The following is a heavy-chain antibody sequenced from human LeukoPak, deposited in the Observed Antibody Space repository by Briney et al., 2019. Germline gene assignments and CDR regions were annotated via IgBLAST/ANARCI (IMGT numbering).Heavy chain of an antibody. V-gene: IGHV3-66*01. Sequence: PGCSHRLSCTASVFTVSSSYLMGVRQPAGREREWVSVILRGASTNYAGSVKARFTISRANSKNPLYLQMNSLRGEQTTVYYCARAGGLDGINVSGQGTTVSASS. CDR2: ILRGAST. CDR3: ARAGGLDGINV. D-gene: IGHD3/OR15-3a*01. CDR1: VFTVSSSY. J-gene: IGHJ6*01.